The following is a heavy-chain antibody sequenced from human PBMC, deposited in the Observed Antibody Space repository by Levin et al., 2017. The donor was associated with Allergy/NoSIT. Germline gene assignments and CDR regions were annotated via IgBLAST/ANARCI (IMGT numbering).Heavy chain of an antibody. Sequence: GGSLRLSCAASGFTFSTYAMHWVRQAPGKGLEWVAVISFDGRNKYYADSVKGRFTISRDNSKDTLFLQMNSLRAEDTAVYYCARDTPEYCGGDCYASWGQGTLVTVSS. D-gene: IGHD2-21*02. V-gene: IGHV3-30*04. CDR2: ISFDGRNK. CDR1: GFTFSTYA. J-gene: IGHJ5*02. CDR3: ARDTPEYCGGDCYAS.